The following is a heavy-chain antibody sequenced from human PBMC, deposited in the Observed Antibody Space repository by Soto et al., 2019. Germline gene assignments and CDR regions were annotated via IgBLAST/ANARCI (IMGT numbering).Heavy chain of an antibody. J-gene: IGHJ4*02. CDR2: IYYSGST. D-gene: IGHD6-13*01. V-gene: IGHV4-59*01. Sequence: PSETLSLTCTVSGGSISSYYWSWIRQPPGKGLEWIGYIYYSGSTNYNPSLKSRVTISVDTSKNQFSLKLSSVTAADTAVYYCASIAAAGRYYFDYWGQGTLVTVS. CDR1: GGSISSYY. CDR3: ASIAAAGRYYFDY.